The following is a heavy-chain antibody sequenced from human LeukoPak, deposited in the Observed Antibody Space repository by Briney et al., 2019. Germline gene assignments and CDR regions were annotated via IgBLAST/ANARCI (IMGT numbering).Heavy chain of an antibody. Sequence: GGSLRLSCAASGFSFSSDWMSWVRQAPGKGLEWVANINQDESEKYYVDSLEGRFTISRDNAKNSLYLQMNSLRAEDTAVYYCARANQLMDYYYMDVWGKGTTVTVSS. D-gene: IGHD1-14*01. J-gene: IGHJ6*03. CDR3: ARANQLMDYYYMDV. V-gene: IGHV3-7*01. CDR1: GFSFSSDW. CDR2: INQDESEK.